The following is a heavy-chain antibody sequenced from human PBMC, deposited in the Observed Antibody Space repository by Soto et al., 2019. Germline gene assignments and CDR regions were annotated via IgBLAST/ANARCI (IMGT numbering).Heavy chain of an antibody. CDR1: GFTVSNNY. D-gene: IGHD5-18*01. CDR3: ARGYSYTQPVFDY. V-gene: IGHV3-53*01. Sequence: GGSLRLSCAASGFTVSNNYMTWVRQAPGKGLEWVSFIYSSGSTYYVDSVKGRFTISRDNFKNTLYLQMNSLRAEDTAVYYCARGYSYTQPVFDYWGLGTLVTVSS. J-gene: IGHJ4*02. CDR2: IYSSGST.